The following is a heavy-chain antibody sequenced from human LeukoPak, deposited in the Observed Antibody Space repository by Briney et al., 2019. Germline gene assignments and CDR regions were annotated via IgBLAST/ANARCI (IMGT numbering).Heavy chain of an antibody. CDR3: ATVDYYYGMDV. CDR1: GGSISSYY. D-gene: IGHD4-23*01. CDR2: IYYSGST. Sequence: PSETLSLTCTASGGSISSYYWSWIRQPPGKGLEWIGYIYYSGSTNYNPSLKSRVTISVDTSKNQFSLKLSSVTAADTAVYYCATVDYYYGMDVWGQGTTVTVSS. J-gene: IGHJ6*02. V-gene: IGHV4-59*08.